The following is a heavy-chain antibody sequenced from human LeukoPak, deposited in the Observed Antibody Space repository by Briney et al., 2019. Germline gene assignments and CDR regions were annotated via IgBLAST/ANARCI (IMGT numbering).Heavy chain of an antibody. CDR1: GFTFSSYS. CDR2: ISSSSSYI. D-gene: IGHD2-21*02. Sequence: GGSLRLSCAASGFTFSSYSMNWVRQAPGKGLEWVSSISSSSSYIYYADSVKGRFTISRDNSKNTLYLQMNSLRVEDTAVYYCARASRVTTRLDAFDIWGQGTMVIVSS. CDR3: ARASRVTTRLDAFDI. J-gene: IGHJ3*02. V-gene: IGHV3-21*04.